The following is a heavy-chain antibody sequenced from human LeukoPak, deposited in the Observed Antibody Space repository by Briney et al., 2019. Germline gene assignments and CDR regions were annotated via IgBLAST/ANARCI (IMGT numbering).Heavy chain of an antibody. CDR2: INSDGSST. Sequence: GGSLRLSCAASGFTFSSYWMHWVRQAPGKGLVWVSRINSDGSSTSYADSVKGRFTISRDNAKNTLYLQMNSLRAEDTAVYYCARTTVTRYHFDYWGQGTLVTVSS. CDR1: GFTFSSYW. V-gene: IGHV3-74*01. J-gene: IGHJ4*02. D-gene: IGHD4-11*01. CDR3: ARTTVTRYHFDY.